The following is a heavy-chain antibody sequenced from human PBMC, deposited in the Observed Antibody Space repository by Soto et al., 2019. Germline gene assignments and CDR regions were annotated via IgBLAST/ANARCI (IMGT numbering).Heavy chain of an antibody. D-gene: IGHD3-22*01. CDR3: AKRGQYYYDSSGLLLNPFDY. Sequence: PGGSLRLSCAASGFTFNNNAINWVRQAPGKGLEWVSGISGSGGNTYYADSVKGRFTISRDNSKNTVYLQMNFLRAEDTAVYYCAKRGQYYYDSSGLLLNPFDYWGQGTLVTVS. CDR2: ISGSGGNT. V-gene: IGHV3-23*01. CDR1: GFTFNNNA. J-gene: IGHJ4*02.